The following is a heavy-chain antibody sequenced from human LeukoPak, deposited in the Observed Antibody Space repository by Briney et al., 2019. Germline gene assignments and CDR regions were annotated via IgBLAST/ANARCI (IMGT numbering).Heavy chain of an antibody. CDR3: ARAVLMAYAPLDV. J-gene: IGHJ6*04. CDR1: GFTFSNYW. D-gene: IGHD2-8*01. V-gene: IGHV3-74*01. CDR2: INSDGSST. Sequence: GGSLRLSCAASGFTFSNYWMHWVRHAPGKGLEYFSRINSDGSSTNYADSVKGRFTISRDNAKNTLYLHMNSLRAEDTAVYYCARAVLMAYAPLDVWGKGTTVTVSS.